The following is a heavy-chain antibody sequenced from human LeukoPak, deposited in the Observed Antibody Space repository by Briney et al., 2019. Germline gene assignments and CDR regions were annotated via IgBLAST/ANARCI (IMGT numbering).Heavy chain of an antibody. CDR3: AGYLTRRARHEHRSGSYSP. CDR2: INHSGST. J-gene: IGHJ5*02. CDR1: GGSFSGYY. V-gene: IGHV4-34*01. Sequence: SETLSLTCAVSGGSFSGYYWSWIRQPPGKGVKWLGEINHSGSTNYNPSPQSRVTISLDTSKNQISLTLSSVTAADTAVYYCAGYLTRRARHEHRSGSYSPWGQGTLVTVSS. D-gene: IGHD3-10*01.